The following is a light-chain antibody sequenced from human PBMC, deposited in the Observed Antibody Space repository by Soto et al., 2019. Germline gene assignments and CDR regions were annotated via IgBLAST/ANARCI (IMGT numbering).Light chain of an antibody. CDR2: DVI. CDR3: ISYTSSSTPVV. J-gene: IGLJ2*01. CDR1: SSDVGGYNY. Sequence: QSALTQPASVSGSPGQSITISCTGTSSDVGGYNYVSWYQQHPGKAPKLLIYDVIHRPSGVSNRFSGSKSGNTASLTISGLQAEDEAHSYCISYTSSSTPVVFGGGTKVTVL. V-gene: IGLV2-14*01.